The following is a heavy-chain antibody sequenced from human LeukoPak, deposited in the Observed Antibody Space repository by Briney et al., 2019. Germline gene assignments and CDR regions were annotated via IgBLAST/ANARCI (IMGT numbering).Heavy chain of an antibody. CDR2: MSYDGSNK. D-gene: IGHD2-2*01. V-gene: IGHV3-30-3*01. Sequence: PGGSLRLSCAASGFTFSSYAMNWVRQAPGKGLEWVAIMSYDGSNKYYADSVKGRFTISRDNSKNTLSLQMNSLRAEDTAVYYCARAYCSSTSCYGMDVWGQRTTVTVSS. J-gene: IGHJ6*02. CDR3: ARAYCSSTSCYGMDV. CDR1: GFTFSSYA.